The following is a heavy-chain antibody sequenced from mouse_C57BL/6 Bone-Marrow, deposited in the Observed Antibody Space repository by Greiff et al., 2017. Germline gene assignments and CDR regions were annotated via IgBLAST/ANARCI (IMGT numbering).Heavy chain of an antibody. CDR3: ARPYYGNYWYFDV. V-gene: IGHV1-55*01. CDR1: GYTFTSYW. J-gene: IGHJ1*03. CDR2: IYPGTGST. Sequence: QVHVKQPGAELVKPGASVKMSCKASGYTFTSYWITWVKQRPGQGLEWIGDIYPGTGSTNYNEKFKSKATLTVDTSSSTAYMQLSSRTSEDSAVYYCARPYYGNYWYFDVWGRGTAVTGSS. D-gene: IGHD2-10*01.